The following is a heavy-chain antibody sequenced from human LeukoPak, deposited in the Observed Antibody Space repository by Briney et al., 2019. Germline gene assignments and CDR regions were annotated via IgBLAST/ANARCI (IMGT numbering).Heavy chain of an antibody. D-gene: IGHD2-2*01. V-gene: IGHV3-30*04. CDR1: GFTFSSYA. Sequence: GGSLRLSCAASGFTFSSYAMHRVRQAPGKGLEWVAVISYDGSNKYYADSVKGRFTISRDNSKNTLYLQMNSLRAEDTAVYYCARALYCSSTSCYEGFDYWGQGTLVTVSS. CDR3: ARALYCSSTSCYEGFDY. CDR2: ISYDGSNK. J-gene: IGHJ4*02.